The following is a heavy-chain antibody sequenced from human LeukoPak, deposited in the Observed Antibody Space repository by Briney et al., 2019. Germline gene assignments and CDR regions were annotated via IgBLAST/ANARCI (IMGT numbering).Heavy chain of an antibody. V-gene: IGHV3-7*01. CDR1: GFTFSNYW. CDR2: IKTDGSEK. CDR3: AREGQQLPPYYYYYYGMDV. Sequence: GGSLRLSCEGSGFTFSNYWMGWVRQAPGKGLQWVANIKTDGSEKYYVDSVKGRFTISRDNAKNSLYLQMNSLRAEDTAVYYCAREGQQLPPYYYYYYGMDVWGQGTTVTVSS. J-gene: IGHJ6*02. D-gene: IGHD6-13*01.